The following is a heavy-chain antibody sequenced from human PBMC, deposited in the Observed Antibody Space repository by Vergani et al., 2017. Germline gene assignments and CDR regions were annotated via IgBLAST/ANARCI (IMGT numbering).Heavy chain of an antibody. D-gene: IGHD2-2*02. V-gene: IGHV4-4*07. CDR3: AREAYCSSTSCYKDYYYMDV. Sequence: QVQLQESGPGLVKPSETLSLTCTVSGGSISSYYWSWIRQPAGKGLEWIGRIYTSGSTNYNPSLKSRVTMSVDTSKNQFSLKLSSVTAADTAVYYCAREAYCSSTSCYKDYYYMDVWGKGTTVTVSS. CDR2: IYTSGST. CDR1: GGSISSYY. J-gene: IGHJ6*03.